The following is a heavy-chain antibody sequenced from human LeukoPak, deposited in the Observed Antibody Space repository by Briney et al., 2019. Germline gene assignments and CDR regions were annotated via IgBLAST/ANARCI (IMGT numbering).Heavy chain of an antibody. CDR1: GFTFSDYI. D-gene: IGHD3-16*01. CDR3: SRDGGEGGNSAFDI. CDR2: IRRGANSYTT. V-gene: IGHV3-72*01. Sequence: GGSLRLSCAASGFTFSDYILDWVRQAPGKGLEGVGRIRRGANSYTTEYAASVKGRFTISRDDSRNSLYPHMNSLKTEDTAVYHCSRDGGEGGNSAFDIWGQGTMVTVSS. J-gene: IGHJ3*02.